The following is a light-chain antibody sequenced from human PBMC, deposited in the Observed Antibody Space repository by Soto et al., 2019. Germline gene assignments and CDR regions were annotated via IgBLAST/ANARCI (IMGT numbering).Light chain of an antibody. CDR3: QQYNKRPPST. V-gene: IGKV3D-15*01. CDR2: AAP. Sequence: THCPASVSFSPREGATLACMPSQFIXTYLYWYQRKPGQAARSLIXAAPNRATGVPARFSGSGSGKDFTITISSLQSEDFAVYYCQQYNKRPPSTFGQGTRLEIK. J-gene: IGKJ5*01. CDR1: QFIXTY.